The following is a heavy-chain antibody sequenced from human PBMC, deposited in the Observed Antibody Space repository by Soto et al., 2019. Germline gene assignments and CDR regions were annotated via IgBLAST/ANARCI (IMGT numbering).Heavy chain of an antibody. CDR2: IYYSGST. Sequence: PSETLSLTCTVSGGSISSSSYYWGWIRQPPGKGLEWIGSIYYSGSTYYNPSLKSRVTISVDTSKNQFSLKLSSVTAADTAVYYCARLYSSGWYSTPHSGGIHKTFDYWGQGTLVTVSS. D-gene: IGHD6-19*01. CDR3: ARLYSSGWYSTPHSGGIHKTFDY. CDR1: GGSISSSSYY. V-gene: IGHV4-39*01. J-gene: IGHJ4*02.